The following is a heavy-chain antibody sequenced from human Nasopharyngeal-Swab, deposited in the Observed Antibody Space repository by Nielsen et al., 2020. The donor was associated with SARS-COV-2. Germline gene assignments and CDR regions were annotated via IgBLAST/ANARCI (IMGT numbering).Heavy chain of an antibody. CDR2: INHSGST. J-gene: IGHJ3*01. Sequence: SQTLSLTCAVYGGSFSGYYWSWIRQPPGKGLEWIGEINHSGSTNYNPSLKSRVTISVDTSKNQFSLKLSSVTAADTAVYYCAREVINQAVSDAFDFWGQGQWSPSPQ. V-gene: IGHV4-34*01. D-gene: IGHD3-16*02. CDR1: GGSFSGYY. CDR3: AREVINQAVSDAFDF.